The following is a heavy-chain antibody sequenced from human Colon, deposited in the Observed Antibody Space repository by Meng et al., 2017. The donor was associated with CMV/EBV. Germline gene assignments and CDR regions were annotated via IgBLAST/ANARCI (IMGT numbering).Heavy chain of an antibody. CDR3: ARRLGYEFDS. J-gene: IGHJ4*02. CDR2: VDYTGST. Sequence: SETLSLTCTVSGGSINNSSHCWGWIRQPPTKGLEWIGSVDYTGSTYYNLSLKSRVTISVDTSRNQFTLKSTSVTAADTAVFYCARRLGYEFDSWGQGTLVTVSS. CDR1: GGSINNSSHC. D-gene: IGHD5-12*01. V-gene: IGHV4-39*01.